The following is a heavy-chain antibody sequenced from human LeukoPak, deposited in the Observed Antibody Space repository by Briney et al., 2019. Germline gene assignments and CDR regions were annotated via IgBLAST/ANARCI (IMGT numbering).Heavy chain of an antibody. J-gene: IGHJ4*02. V-gene: IGHV3-21*01. CDR1: GFTFSSYS. D-gene: IGHD2-2*01. Sequence: GGSLRLSCAASGFTFSSYSMNWVRQAPGKGLEWVSSISSSSSYIYYADSVKGRFTISRDNAKNSLYLQMNSLRAEDTAVYYCARDCSSTSCPEIDYWGQGTLVTVSS. CDR2: ISSSSSYI. CDR3: ARDCSSTSCPEIDY.